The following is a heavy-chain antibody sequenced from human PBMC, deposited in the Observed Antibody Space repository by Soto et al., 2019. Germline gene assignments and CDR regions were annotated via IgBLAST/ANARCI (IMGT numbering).Heavy chain of an antibody. CDR1: GYTFTSYG. D-gene: IGHD3-16*01. J-gene: IGHJ6*03. V-gene: IGHV1-18*01. CDR2: ISAYNGNT. CDR3: TRVVLGRYYMDV. Sequence: QVQLVQSGAEVKKAGASEKVACKASGYTFTSYGISWVRQAPGQGLEWMGWISAYNGNTNYAQKLQGRVTMTTDTSTSTAYMELRSLRSDDTAVYYCTRVVLGRYYMDVCSKGTTVTVSS.